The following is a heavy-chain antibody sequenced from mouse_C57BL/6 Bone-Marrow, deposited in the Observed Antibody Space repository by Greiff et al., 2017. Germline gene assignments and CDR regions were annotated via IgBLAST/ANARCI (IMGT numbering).Heavy chain of an antibody. Sequence: QVQLQQSGAELVRPGASVKLSCKASGYTFTDYYINWVKQRPGQGLEWIARIYPGSGNTYYNEKFKGKATLTAEKSSSTAYMQLSSLTSEDSAVYFCARGLGQAWFAYGGQGTLVTVSA. V-gene: IGHV1-76*01. CDR3: ARGLGQAWFAY. D-gene: IGHD3-2*02. J-gene: IGHJ3*01. CDR1: GYTFTDYY. CDR2: IYPGSGNT.